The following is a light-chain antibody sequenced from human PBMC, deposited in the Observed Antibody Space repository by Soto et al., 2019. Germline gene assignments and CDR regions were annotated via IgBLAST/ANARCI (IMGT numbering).Light chain of an antibody. Sequence: AIQLTQSPSSLSASVGDRVTITCRASQGISDTLAWYQQKPGRVPKLLIYDASTLQSGVPARFSGSGSGTEFTLTISILKPEDFASYYCQQFFSYPTFGQGTKLEIK. J-gene: IGKJ2*01. CDR2: DAS. CDR3: QQFFSYPT. CDR1: QGISDT. V-gene: IGKV1-13*02.